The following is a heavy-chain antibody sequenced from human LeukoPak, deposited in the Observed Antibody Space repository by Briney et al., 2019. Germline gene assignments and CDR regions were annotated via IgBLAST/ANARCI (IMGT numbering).Heavy chain of an antibody. V-gene: IGHV1-8*01. D-gene: IGHD3-9*01. CDR1: GYTFTSYD. Sequence: ASVKVSCKASGYTFTSYDINWVRQATGQGLEWMGWMNPNSGNTGYAQKFQGRGTMTRNTSISTAYMELSSLRSEDTAVYYCARPYYDILTGYYPYYYYYGMDVWGQGTTVTVSS. J-gene: IGHJ6*02. CDR2: MNPNSGNT. CDR3: ARPYYDILTGYYPYYYYYGMDV.